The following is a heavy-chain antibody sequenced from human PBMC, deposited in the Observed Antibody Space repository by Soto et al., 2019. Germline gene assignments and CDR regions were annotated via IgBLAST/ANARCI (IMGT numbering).Heavy chain of an antibody. CDR3: ARLATDRYNWKKNWFDP. CDR1: GYSFTSYW. D-gene: IGHD1-20*01. CDR2: IYPGDSDT. J-gene: IGHJ5*02. Sequence: PGESLKISCKGSGYSFTSYWIGWVRQMPGKGLEWMGIIYPGDSDTRYSPSFQGQVTISADKSISTAYLQWSSLKASGTAMYYCARLATDRYNWKKNWFDPWGQGTLVTVSS. V-gene: IGHV5-51*01.